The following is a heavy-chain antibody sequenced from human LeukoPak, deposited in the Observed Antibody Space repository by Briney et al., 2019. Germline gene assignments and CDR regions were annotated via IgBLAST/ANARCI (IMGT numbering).Heavy chain of an antibody. CDR2: INHSGST. Sequence: SETLSLTCAVYGGSFSGYYWSWIRQPPGKGLXXXGEINHSGSTNYNPSLKSRVTISVDTSKNQFSLKLSSVTAADTAVYYCARGTYYYGSGSYNDYWGQGTLVTVSS. J-gene: IGHJ4*02. D-gene: IGHD3-10*01. CDR3: ARGTYYYGSGSYNDY. CDR1: GGSFSGYY. V-gene: IGHV4-34*01.